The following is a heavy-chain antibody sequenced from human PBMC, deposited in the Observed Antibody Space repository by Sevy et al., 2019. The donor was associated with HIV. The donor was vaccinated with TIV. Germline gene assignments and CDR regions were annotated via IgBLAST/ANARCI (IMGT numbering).Heavy chain of an antibody. CDR1: GFTFSDHY. D-gene: IGHD3-22*01. Sequence: GGSLRLSCAASGFTFSDHYMSWIRQAPGKGLEWVSYISSSGSFTNNADSVKGRFTISRDNAKNSLSLQMNSLRAEDTAVYYCARGDSSGCPYYWGQGTLVTVSS. J-gene: IGHJ4*02. V-gene: IGHV3-11*06. CDR3: ARGDSSGCPYY. CDR2: ISSSGSFT.